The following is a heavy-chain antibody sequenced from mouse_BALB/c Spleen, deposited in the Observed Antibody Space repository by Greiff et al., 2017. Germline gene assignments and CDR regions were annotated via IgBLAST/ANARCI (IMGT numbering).Heavy chain of an antibody. J-gene: IGHJ3*01. Sequence: QLQQSGAELVRPGASVTLSCKASGYTFTDYEMHWVKQTPVHGLEWIGAIDPETGGTAYNQKFKGKATLTADKSSSTAYMELRSLTSEDSAVYYCTRGVVATKFAYWGQGTLVTVSA. D-gene: IGHD1-1*01. CDR2: IDPETGGT. V-gene: IGHV1-15*01. CDR3: TRGVVATKFAY. CDR1: GYTFTDYE.